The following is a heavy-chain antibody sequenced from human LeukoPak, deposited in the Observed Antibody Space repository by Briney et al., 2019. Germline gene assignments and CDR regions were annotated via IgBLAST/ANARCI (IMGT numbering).Heavy chain of an antibody. D-gene: IGHD6-19*01. J-gene: IGHJ3*02. CDR3: ARARAGIAVAGTDAFDI. CDR2: IYTSGST. V-gene: IGHV4-4*07. Sequence: SETLSPTCTVSGGSISSYYWSWIRQPAGKGLESIGRIYTSGSTNYNPSLKSRVTMSVDTSKNQFSLKLSSVTAADTAVYYCARARAGIAVAGTDAFDIWGQGTMVTVSS. CDR1: GGSISSYY.